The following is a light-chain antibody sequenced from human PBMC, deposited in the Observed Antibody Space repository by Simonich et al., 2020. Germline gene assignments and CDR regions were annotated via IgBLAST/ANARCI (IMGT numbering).Light chain of an antibody. CDR2: AVS. CDR1: SSDVGGYNY. J-gene: IGLJ2*01. CDR3: SSYTSSSTFV. V-gene: IGLV2-14*01. Sequence: QSALTQPASVSGSPGKSITISCTGTSSDVGGYNYVSWYQQHPGKAPKLLIYAVSKRPSGVSNRFSGSKSGNTASLTISGLQAEDEADYYCSSYTSSSTFVFGGGTKLTVL.